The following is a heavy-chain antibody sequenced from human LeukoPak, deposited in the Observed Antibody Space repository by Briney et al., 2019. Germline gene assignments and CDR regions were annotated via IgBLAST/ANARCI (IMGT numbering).Heavy chain of an antibody. V-gene: IGHV3-13*01. D-gene: IGHD2-8*01. CDR2: IGTAGDT. CDR3: ARVGTYCTNGVCYTVFDY. CDR1: GFSFSSYD. Sequence: GGSLRLSCAASGFSFSSYDMHWVRQATGKGLEWVSSIGTAGDTYYPGSVKGRFTISRENAMNSLYLQMNSLRAGDTAVYYCARVGTYCTNGVCYTVFDYWGQGTLVTVSS. J-gene: IGHJ4*02.